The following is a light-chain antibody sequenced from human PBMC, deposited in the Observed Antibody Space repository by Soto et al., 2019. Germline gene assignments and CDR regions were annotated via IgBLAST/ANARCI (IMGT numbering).Light chain of an antibody. CDR2: GAS. J-gene: IGKJ1*01. CDR1: QSVISSF. V-gene: IGKV3-20*01. Sequence: EPVLTPSPGTLSLSPGDRATLSCRASQSVISSFLAWYQQTPGQAPRLLIYGASSTATGSPDRFSGRGSGTDFTRTISRLEPEDFAVYYCQQYSNSLTFGQGTKVDIK. CDR3: QQYSNSLT.